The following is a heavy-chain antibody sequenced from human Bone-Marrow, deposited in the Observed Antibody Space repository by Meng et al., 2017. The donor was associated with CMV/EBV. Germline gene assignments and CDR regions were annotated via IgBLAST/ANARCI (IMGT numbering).Heavy chain of an antibody. CDR1: GGSISSSRYY. J-gene: IGHJ4*02. D-gene: IGHD6-13*01. CDR2: IYYSGST. V-gene: IGHV4-39*01. Sequence: VSGGSISSSRYYWGWLRQPPGKGLEWIGSIYYSGSTYYNPSLKSRVTISVDTSKNQFSLKLSSVTAADTAVYYCARSDIAAAGSFDYWGQGTLVTVSS. CDR3: ARSDIAAAGSFDY.